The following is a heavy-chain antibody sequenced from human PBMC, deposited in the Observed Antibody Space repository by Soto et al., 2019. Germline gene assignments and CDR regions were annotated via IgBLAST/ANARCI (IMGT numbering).Heavy chain of an antibody. CDR3: ARARATIAAAAIFDC. CDR1: GRSISTSNW. Sequence: SETLSLTCALSGRSISTSNWLSWVRQPPGKGLEWIGEVYRTGSTNYNPSLESRLTISVDKSKDQFSLKLTSVTAADTAVYYCARARATIAAAAIFDCWGQGTLVTVSS. D-gene: IGHD6-13*01. V-gene: IGHV4-4*02. CDR2: VYRTGST. J-gene: IGHJ4*02.